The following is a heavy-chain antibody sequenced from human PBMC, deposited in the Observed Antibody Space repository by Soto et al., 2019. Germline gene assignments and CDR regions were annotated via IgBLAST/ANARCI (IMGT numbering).Heavy chain of an antibody. CDR3: ARGGAAIYYAMDV. CDR2: INWNTGSI. CDR1: GFTFDDYA. Sequence: EVHLVESGGGLVQPGRSLRLSCAASGFTFDDYAMHWVRQVPGKGLEWVSGINWNTGSIGYADSVKGRFTISRDNAKNSLYLQMTSLRDEDTALSYCARGGAAIYYAMDVWGQGTTVTVSS. J-gene: IGHJ6*02. V-gene: IGHV3-9*01. D-gene: IGHD1-26*01.